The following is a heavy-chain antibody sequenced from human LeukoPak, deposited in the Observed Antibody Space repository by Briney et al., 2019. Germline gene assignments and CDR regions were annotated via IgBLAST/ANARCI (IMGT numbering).Heavy chain of an antibody. CDR1: GLTLSSYA. D-gene: IGHD2-2*01. CDR2: ISDTGNT. Sequence: GGSLRLSCAASGLTLSSYAMSWVRQAPGKGLEWVSAISDTGNTEHADSVKGRFTISRDNPKNTLYLQMNSLRAEDTAVYYCANYIVVVPAAEEYFQHWGQGTLVTVSS. V-gene: IGHV3-23*01. J-gene: IGHJ1*01. CDR3: ANYIVVVPAAEEYFQH.